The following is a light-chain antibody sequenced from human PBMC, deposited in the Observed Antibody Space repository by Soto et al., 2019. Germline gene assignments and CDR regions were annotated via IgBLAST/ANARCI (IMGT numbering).Light chain of an antibody. CDR2: GAS. Sequence: SSSYLAWYQQKPGQAPRLLIYGASSRATGIPDRFSCSGSGTHLTQVISSLKPEDPAVYYSQHHGHPGRTFAEGTRVEIK. J-gene: IGKJ4*01. CDR1: SSSY. V-gene: IGKV3-20*01. CDR3: QHHGHPGRT.